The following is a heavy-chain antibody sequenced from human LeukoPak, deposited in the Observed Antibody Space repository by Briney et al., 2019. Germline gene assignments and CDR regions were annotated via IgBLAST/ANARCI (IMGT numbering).Heavy chain of an antibody. CDR2: ISGSGGST. J-gene: IGHJ3*02. Sequence: GGSLRLSCAASGFTFSSYAMSWVRQAPGKGLEWVSAISGSGGSTYYADSVKGRFTISRDNSKNTLYLQMNSLRAEDTAVYYCASGILIVPVPTAFDIWGQGTMVTVSS. V-gene: IGHV3-23*01. CDR3: ASGILIVPVPTAFDI. CDR1: GFTFSSYA. D-gene: IGHD2-2*01.